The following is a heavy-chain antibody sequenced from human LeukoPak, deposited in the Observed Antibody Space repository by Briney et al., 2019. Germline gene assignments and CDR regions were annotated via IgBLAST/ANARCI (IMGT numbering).Heavy chain of an antibody. V-gene: IGHV3-23*01. Sequence: GGSLRLSCAASGFTFSSYAMSWVRQAPGKGLEWVSGISGSGGSTLYADSVKGRFTISRDKSKNTLYLRMNSLRAEDTAVYYCAKPRGYCSSTNCHDFYFDSWGQGTLVTVSS. CDR1: GFTFSSYA. CDR3: AKPRGYCSSTNCHDFYFDS. D-gene: IGHD2-2*01. CDR2: ISGSGGST. J-gene: IGHJ4*02.